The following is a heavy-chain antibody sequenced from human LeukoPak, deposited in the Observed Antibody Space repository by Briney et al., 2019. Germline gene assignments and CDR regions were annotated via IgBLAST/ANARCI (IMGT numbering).Heavy chain of an antibody. CDR3: AKSTSYSGSYYFDY. V-gene: IGHV3-23*01. J-gene: IGHJ4*02. D-gene: IGHD1-26*01. CDR2: ISGSGGST. CDR1: GFTFSSYA. Sequence: GGSLSLSCAASGFTFSSYAMSWVRQAPGKGLEWVSAISGSGGSTYYADSVKGRFTISRDNSKNTLYLQMNSLRAEDTAVYYRAKSTSYSGSYYFDYWGQGTLVTVSS.